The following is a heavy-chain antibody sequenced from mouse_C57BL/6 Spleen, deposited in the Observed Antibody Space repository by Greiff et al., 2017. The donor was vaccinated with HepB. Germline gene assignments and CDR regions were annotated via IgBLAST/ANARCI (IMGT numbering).Heavy chain of an antibody. V-gene: IGHV1-78*01. Sequence: VKLMESDAELVKPGASVKISCKVSGYTFTDHTIHWMKQRPEQGLEWIGYIYPRDGSTKYNEKFKGKATLTADKSSSTAYMQLNSLTSEDSAVYFCARDGGLRRDDAMDYWGQGTSVTVSS. J-gene: IGHJ4*01. CDR3: ARDGGLRRDDAMDY. CDR1: GYTFTDHT. D-gene: IGHD2-2*01. CDR2: IYPRDGST.